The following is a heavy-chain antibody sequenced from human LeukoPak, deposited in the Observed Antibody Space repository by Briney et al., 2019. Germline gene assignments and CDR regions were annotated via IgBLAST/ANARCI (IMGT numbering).Heavy chain of an antibody. CDR1: GFTFTTYW. V-gene: IGHV3-7*01. CDR2: IKQDGSEK. CDR3: ARDRLAAVGGWDFAFDI. Sequence: PGESLRLSCAASGFTFTTYWMSWVRQAPGKGLEWVANIKQDGSEKYYVDSVKGRFTISRDNAKNSLYLQMNSLRAEDTAVYYCARDRLAAVGGWDFAFDIWGQGTMVTVSS. J-gene: IGHJ3*02. D-gene: IGHD6-19*01.